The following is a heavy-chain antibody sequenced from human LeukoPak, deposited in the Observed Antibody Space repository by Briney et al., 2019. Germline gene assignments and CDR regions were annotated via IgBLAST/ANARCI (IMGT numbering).Heavy chain of an antibody. CDR1: GGTFSSYA. Sequence: VASVKVSCKASGGTFSSYAISWVRQAPGQGLEWMGGIIPIFGTANYAQKFQGRVTITTDESTSTAYMELSSLRSEDTAVDYCARGTYYYGSGSYYPDAFDIWGQGTMVTVSS. D-gene: IGHD3-10*01. CDR3: ARGTYYYGSGSYYPDAFDI. CDR2: IIPIFGTA. J-gene: IGHJ3*02. V-gene: IGHV1-69*05.